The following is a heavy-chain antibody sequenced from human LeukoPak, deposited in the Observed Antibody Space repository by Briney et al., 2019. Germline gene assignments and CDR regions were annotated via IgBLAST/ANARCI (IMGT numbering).Heavy chain of an antibody. CDR2: FSGSSSST. CDR1: GFTFSSYA. J-gene: IGHJ4*02. D-gene: IGHD2-21*02. CDR3: AKGDSYCGGDCYPD. Sequence: GGSLRLSCAASGFTFSSYAMSWVRQAPGKGLEWVSSFSGSSSSTYYADSVKGRFTISRDNSKNTLYLQMNSLRAEDTAVYYCAKGDSYCGGDCYPDWGQGTLVTVSS. V-gene: IGHV3-23*01.